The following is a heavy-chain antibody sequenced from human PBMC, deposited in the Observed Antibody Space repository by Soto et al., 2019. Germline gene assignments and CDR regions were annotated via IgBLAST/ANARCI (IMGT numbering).Heavy chain of an antibody. CDR3: ARGGDFWSGYPYYYYMDV. Sequence: GASVKVSCKASGYTFTSYGISWVRQAPGQGLEWMGWIGAYNGNTNYAQKLQGRVTMTTDTSTSTAYMELRSLRSDDTAVYYCARGGDFWSGYPYYYYMDVWGKGTTVTVSS. J-gene: IGHJ6*03. D-gene: IGHD3-3*01. CDR1: GYTFTSYG. CDR2: IGAYNGNT. V-gene: IGHV1-18*01.